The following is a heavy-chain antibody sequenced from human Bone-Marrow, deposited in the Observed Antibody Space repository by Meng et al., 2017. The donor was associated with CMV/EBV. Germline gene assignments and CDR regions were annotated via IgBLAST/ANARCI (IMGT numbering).Heavy chain of an antibody. J-gene: IGHJ4*02. CDR1: GFTFSSYW. CDR3: LRCTNTNCYDY. D-gene: IGHD2-8*01. Sequence: GGPLRLSCAASGFTFSSYWMHWVRQAPGKGLVWVSRVNSDESITSYADSVKGRFTVSRDNAKNTLYLQMSSLRAEDTAVYYCLRCTNTNCYDYWGQGTLVTVSS. V-gene: IGHV3-74*01. CDR2: VNSDESIT.